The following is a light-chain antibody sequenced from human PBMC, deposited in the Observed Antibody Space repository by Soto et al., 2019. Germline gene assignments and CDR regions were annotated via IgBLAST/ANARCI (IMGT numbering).Light chain of an antibody. CDR2: GAS. CDR1: QSISSNY. V-gene: IGKV3-20*01. Sequence: EIVLTQSPGNLSLSPGEKATLSCRDSQSISSNYLAWYQQRPGQAPRLLIYGASNRATGIADRFSGSRSGTDFTLTISRLEPEDFAVYCCQQYGTSPLTFGGGTKVEIK. J-gene: IGKJ4*01. CDR3: QQYGTSPLT.